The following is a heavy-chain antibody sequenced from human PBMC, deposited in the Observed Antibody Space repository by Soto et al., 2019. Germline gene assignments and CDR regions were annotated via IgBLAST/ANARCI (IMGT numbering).Heavy chain of an antibody. J-gene: IGHJ4*02. Sequence: EVQLVESGGGLVQPGGSLRLSCAASGFTFSSYDMHWVRQATGKGLEWVSAIGTAGDTYYPGSVKGRFTISRENAKNSLYLQMNSLIAGDTAVYYCARGSYGSGIFDYWGQGTLVTVSS. V-gene: IGHV3-13*01. CDR3: ARGSYGSGIFDY. CDR1: GFTFSSYD. D-gene: IGHD3-10*01. CDR2: IGTAGDT.